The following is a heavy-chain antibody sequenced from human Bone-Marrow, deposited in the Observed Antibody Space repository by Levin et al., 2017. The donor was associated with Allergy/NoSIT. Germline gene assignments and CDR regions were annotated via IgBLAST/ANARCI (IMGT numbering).Heavy chain of an antibody. J-gene: IGHJ4*02. D-gene: IGHD3-22*01. CDR3: ARAPTTWTYYYDSSGYYYFDY. V-gene: IGHV3-21*01. CDR2: ISSSSSYI. Sequence: GGSLRLSCAASGFTFSSYSMNWVRQAPGKGLEWVSSISSSSSYIYYADSVKGRFTISRDNAKNSLYLQMNSLRAEDTAVYYCARAPTTWTYYYDSSGYYYFDYWGQGTLVTVSS. CDR1: GFTFSSYS.